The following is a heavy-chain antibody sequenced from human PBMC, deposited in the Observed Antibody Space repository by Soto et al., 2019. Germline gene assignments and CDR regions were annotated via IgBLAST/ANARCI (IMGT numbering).Heavy chain of an antibody. Sequence: QVQLVQSGAEVKKPGASVKVSCKASGYTFTSYGISWVRQAPGQGLEWMGWISAYNGNTNYAQKLQGRVTMTTDTSPSTAYMGLGSLRAGETAGYYCARDFFSGYDWGGGDYWGQGTLVTVSS. CDR3: ARDFFSGYDWGGGDY. CDR1: GYTFTSYG. CDR2: ISAYNGNT. D-gene: IGHD5-12*01. V-gene: IGHV1-18*01. J-gene: IGHJ4*02.